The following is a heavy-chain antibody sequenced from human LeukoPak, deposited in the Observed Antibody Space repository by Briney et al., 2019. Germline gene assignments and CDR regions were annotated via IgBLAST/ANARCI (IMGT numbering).Heavy chain of an antibody. CDR2: INPNSGGT. J-gene: IGHJ6*03. CDR3: ARGGYSSSWYRYYYYMDV. CDR1: GYTFTGYY. Sequence: ASVKVSCKASGYTFTGYYMHWVRQAPGQGLEWMGWINPNSGGTNYAQKFQGRVTMTRDTSISTAYMELSRLRSEDTAVYYCARGGYSSSWYRYYYYMDVWGKGTTVTVSS. V-gene: IGHV1-2*02. D-gene: IGHD6-13*01.